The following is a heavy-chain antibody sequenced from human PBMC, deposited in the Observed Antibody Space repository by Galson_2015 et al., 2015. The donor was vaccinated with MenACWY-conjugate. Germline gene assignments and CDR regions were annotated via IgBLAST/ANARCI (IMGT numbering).Heavy chain of an antibody. CDR3: VRDGSSWEFDY. CDR1: GGTFSSYA. Sequence: SVKVSCKVSGGTFSSYAISWVRQAPGQGLEWMGGIIPVFGTANYAQKFQGRVTITADESTSTAYMELSSLRSEDTAVYYCVRDGSSWEFDYWGQGTLVTVSS. D-gene: IGHD6-13*01. V-gene: IGHV1-69*13. J-gene: IGHJ4*02. CDR2: IIPVFGTA.